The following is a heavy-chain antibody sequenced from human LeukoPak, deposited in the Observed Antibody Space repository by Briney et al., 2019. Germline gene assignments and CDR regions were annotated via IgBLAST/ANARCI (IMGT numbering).Heavy chain of an antibody. Sequence: SETLSLTCAVYGGSFSGYYWSWIRQPPGKGLEWIGEINHSGSTNYNPSLKSRVTISVDTSKNQFSLKLSSVTAADTAVYYCARGDSFNGDFDYWGQGTLVTVSS. CDR2: INHSGST. J-gene: IGHJ4*02. CDR3: ARGDSFNGDFDY. CDR1: GGSFSGYY. D-gene: IGHD4-17*01. V-gene: IGHV4-34*01.